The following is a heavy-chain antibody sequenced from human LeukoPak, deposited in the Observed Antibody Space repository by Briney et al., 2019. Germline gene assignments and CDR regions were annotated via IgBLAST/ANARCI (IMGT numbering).Heavy chain of an antibody. CDR1: GFTFGDYA. J-gene: IGHJ5*02. CDR2: ISGSGGST. D-gene: IGHD3-22*01. CDR3: ARDDLLHRNWFDP. Sequence: GGSLRLSCTTSGFTFGDYAMTWVRQAPGKGLEWVSAISGSGGSTYYADSVKGRFTISRDNSKNTLYLQMNSLRVEDTAFYYCARDDLLHRNWFDPWGQGTLVTVSS. V-gene: IGHV3-23*01.